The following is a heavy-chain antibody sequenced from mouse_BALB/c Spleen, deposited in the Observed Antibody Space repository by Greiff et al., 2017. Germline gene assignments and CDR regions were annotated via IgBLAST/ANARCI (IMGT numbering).Heavy chain of an antibody. CDR2: ISSGGSYT. J-gene: IGHJ2*01. V-gene: IGHV5-9-4*01. CDR3: ARGPITTVDDYFDY. CDR1: GFTFSSYA. D-gene: IGHD1-1*01. Sequence: EVNLVESGGGLVKPGGSLKLSCAASGFTFSSYAMSWVRQSPEKRLEWVAEISSGGSYTYYPDTVTGRFTISRDNAKNTLYLEMSSLRSEDTAMYYCARGPITTVDDYFDYWGQGTTLTVSS.